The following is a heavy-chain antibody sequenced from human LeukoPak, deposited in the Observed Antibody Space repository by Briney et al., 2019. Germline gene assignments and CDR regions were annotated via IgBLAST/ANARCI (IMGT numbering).Heavy chain of an antibody. Sequence: GGSLSDSCAASGFSSRRFGMHRVCQAPGKGLEWVAVIWYDASDRYYADSVKGRFTISRDNSKNTLFLQMNSLRDDDTAVYYCVRGVGVSSLNYSDTWGQGAPVVVSS. CDR1: GFSSRRFG. D-gene: IGHD2-15*01. CDR3: VRGVGVSSLNYSDT. V-gene: IGHV3-33*01. J-gene: IGHJ5*02. CDR2: IWYDASDR.